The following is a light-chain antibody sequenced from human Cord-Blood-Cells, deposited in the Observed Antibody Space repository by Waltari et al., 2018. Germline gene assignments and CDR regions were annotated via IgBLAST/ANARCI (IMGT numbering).Light chain of an antibody. Sequence: QSALTPPAPVSGSPGPSITISCPGTSSAVGGNTYASCYQQHPGKAPNLMIYDVSKRPSGVSTRFSGSKSGNTASLTISGLQAEDEADYYCSSYTSSSTWVFGGGTKLTVL. CDR3: SSYTSSSTWV. CDR1: SSAVGGNTY. V-gene: IGLV2-14*01. CDR2: DVS. J-gene: IGLJ3*02.